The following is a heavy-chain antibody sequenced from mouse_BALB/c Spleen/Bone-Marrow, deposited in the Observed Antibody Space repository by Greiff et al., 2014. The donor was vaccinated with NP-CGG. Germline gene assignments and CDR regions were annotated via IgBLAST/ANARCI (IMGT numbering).Heavy chain of an antibody. CDR2: IDPNYGGS. V-gene: IGHV1-39*01. CDR3: AREGSHRDDYAMDY. J-gene: IGHJ4*01. Sequence: EVQLQQSGPELEKPGASVKISCKASGYSFTGCNMNWVKQSNGKSLEWIRNIDPNYGGSSYNQKFKGKATLTVDKSSSTAYMQLKSLTSEDSAVYYCAREGSHRDDYAMDYWGQGTSVTVSS. CDR1: GYSFTGCN.